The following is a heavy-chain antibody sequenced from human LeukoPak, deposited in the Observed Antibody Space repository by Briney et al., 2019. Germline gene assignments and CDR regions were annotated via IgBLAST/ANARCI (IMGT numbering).Heavy chain of an antibody. CDR2: IQYDGSNE. CDR3: AKDRCSNGIGCYYYYMDV. Sequence: GGSLRLSCAAAGFTFSSYGMHWVRQAPGKGLEWVAYIQYDGSNEQYAGSVKGLFSISRDSSKNILYLQMNSLRAEDTAVYYCAKDRCSNGIGCYYYYMDVWGKGTTVTISS. J-gene: IGHJ6*03. D-gene: IGHD2-8*01. CDR1: GFTFSSYG. V-gene: IGHV3-30*02.